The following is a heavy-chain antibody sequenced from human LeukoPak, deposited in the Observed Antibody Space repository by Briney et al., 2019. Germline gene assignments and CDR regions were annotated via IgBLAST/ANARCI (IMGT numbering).Heavy chain of an antibody. D-gene: IGHD5-18*01. V-gene: IGHV3-21*01. CDR1: GFTFSDYS. CDR2: ISSGSGYI. CDR3: ARGDLDTAMVRKYYFDY. J-gene: IGHJ4*02. Sequence: GGSLRLSCAASGFTFSDYSMIWVRQAPGKGLEWVSSISSGSGYIYYADSLKGRFTISRDNAKNSLYLQMNSLRAEDTAAYYCARGDLDTAMVRKYYFDYWGQGTLVTVSS.